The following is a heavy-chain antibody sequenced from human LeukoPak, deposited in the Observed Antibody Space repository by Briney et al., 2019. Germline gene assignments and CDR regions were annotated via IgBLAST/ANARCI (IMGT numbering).Heavy chain of an antibody. CDR3: ARDGYTYGSFDY. V-gene: IGHV4-39*01. Sequence: KPSETVSLTCSVSGGSISSSSYFWGWIRQPPGKGLEWIGSVYYSGSTYSNPSLKSRVTISVDTSKSQFSLKLTSVTAADTAVYYCARDGYTYGSFDYWGQGTLVTVSS. CDR2: VYYSGST. D-gene: IGHD5-18*01. J-gene: IGHJ4*02. CDR1: GGSISSSSYF.